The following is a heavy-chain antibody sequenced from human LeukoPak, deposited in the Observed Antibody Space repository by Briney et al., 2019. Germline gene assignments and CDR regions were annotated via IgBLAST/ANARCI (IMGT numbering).Heavy chain of an antibody. CDR1: GFTFSIYW. CDR2: INSDGSST. J-gene: IGHJ4*02. CDR3: ASLDF. Sequence: PGGSLRLSCAASGFTFSIYWMHWVRQAPGKGLVWVSSINSDGSSTSYADSVKGRFTISRDSAKNTLYLQMNTLRAKDTAVYYCASLDFWGQGTLVTVSS. V-gene: IGHV3-74*01.